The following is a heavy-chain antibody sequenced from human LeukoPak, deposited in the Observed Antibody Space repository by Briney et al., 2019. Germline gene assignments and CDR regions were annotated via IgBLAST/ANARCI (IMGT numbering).Heavy chain of an antibody. CDR1: GFTVSSNY. CDR2: ISSSSSYI. D-gene: IGHD5-12*01. CDR3: ARGGRGWLRSGSY. V-gene: IGHV3-21*01. Sequence: GGSLRLSCAASGFTVSSNYMNWVRQAPGKGLEWVSSISSSSSYIYYADSAKGRFTISRDNAKNSLYLQMNSLRAEDTAVYYCARGGRGWLRSGSYWGQGTLVTVSS. J-gene: IGHJ4*02.